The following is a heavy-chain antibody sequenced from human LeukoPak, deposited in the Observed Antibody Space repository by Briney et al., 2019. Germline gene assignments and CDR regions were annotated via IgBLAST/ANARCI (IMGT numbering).Heavy chain of an antibody. CDR2: ILHTGHT. D-gene: IGHD6-13*01. J-gene: IGHJ5*02. V-gene: IGHV4-34*12. Sequence: SETLSLTCAVYGYSLTNHYWIWIRQPPGKGLEWIGEILHTGHTNYNPSLRSRVTISLDTSKNRFFLNLTSVTAADTAVYYCAWGPAAVHPWGQGTLVTVSS. CDR1: GYSLTNHY. CDR3: AWGPAAVHP.